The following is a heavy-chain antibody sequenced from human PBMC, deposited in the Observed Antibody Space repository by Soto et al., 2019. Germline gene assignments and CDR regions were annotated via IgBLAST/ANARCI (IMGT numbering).Heavy chain of an antibody. Sequence: SVKVSCKASGFTFTSSAFQWVRQARGQRLEWIGWIAVGSGYTNYAQRFQDRVTLTRDMSTATTYMELSRLTSEDTAIYYCAADATAWQQMVPSDYWGQGTLVT. D-gene: IGHD2-8*01. CDR2: IAVGSGYT. V-gene: IGHV1-58*01. J-gene: IGHJ4*02. CDR3: AADATAWQQMVPSDY. CDR1: GFTFTSSA.